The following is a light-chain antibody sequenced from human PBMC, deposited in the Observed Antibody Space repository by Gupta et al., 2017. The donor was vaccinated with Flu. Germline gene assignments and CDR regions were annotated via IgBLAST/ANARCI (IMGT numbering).Light chain of an antibody. V-gene: IGLV2-14*01. CDR1: SSDLGGYNY. Sequence: QSVLTQPASVSGSPGQSITISCTGTSSDLGGYNYVSWYQQHPGKAPKLIIHEVSSRPVGVSIRFSGSKSGNTASLSISGLQAEDEADYYCSSYSSSSTPYVFGSGTKVTVL. CDR2: EVS. CDR3: SSYSSSSTPYV. J-gene: IGLJ1*01.